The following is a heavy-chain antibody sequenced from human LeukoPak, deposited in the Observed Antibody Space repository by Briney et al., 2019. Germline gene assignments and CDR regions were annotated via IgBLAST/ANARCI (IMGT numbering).Heavy chain of an antibody. Sequence: SQTLSLTCAISGDSVSNSRAAWHWIRQSPSRGLEWLGRTYYRSKWNNDYAVSVRSRITINGDTSKNQFSLKLSSVTAADTAVYYCARGVDTAISFYWYFDLWGRGTLVTVSS. D-gene: IGHD5-18*01. CDR1: GDSVSNSRAA. J-gene: IGHJ2*01. CDR3: ARGVDTAISFYWYFDL. CDR2: TYYRSKWNN. V-gene: IGHV6-1*01.